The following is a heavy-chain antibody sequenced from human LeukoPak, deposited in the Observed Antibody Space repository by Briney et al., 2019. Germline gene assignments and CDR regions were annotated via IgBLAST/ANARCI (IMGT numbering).Heavy chain of an antibody. CDR3: ARVQNLGWIAARPAIDY. CDR2: ISAYNGNT. CDR1: GYTFTSYG. V-gene: IGHV1-18*01. Sequence: ASVKVSCKASGYTFTSYGISWVRQAPGQGLEWMGRISAYNGNTNYAQKLQGRVTMTTDTSTSTAYMELRSLRSDDTAVYYCARVQNLGWIAARPAIDYWGQGTLVTVSS. J-gene: IGHJ4*02. D-gene: IGHD6-6*01.